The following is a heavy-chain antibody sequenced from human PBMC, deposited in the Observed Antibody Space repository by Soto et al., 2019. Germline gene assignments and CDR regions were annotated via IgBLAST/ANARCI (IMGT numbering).Heavy chain of an antibody. CDR2: ISYDGSNK. CDR1: GFTFSSYG. CDR3: AKDPAWPPEDYYYGMDV. J-gene: IGHJ6*02. V-gene: IGHV3-30*18. Sequence: QVQLVESGGGVVQPGRSLRLSCAASGFTFSSYGMHWVRQAPGKGLEWVAVISYDGSNKYYADSVKGRFTISRDNSKNTLYLQMNSLRAEDTAVYYCAKDPAWPPEDYYYGMDVWGQGTTVTVSS.